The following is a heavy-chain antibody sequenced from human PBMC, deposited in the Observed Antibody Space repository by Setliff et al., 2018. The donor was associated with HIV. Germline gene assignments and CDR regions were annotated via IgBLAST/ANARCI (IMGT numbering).Heavy chain of an antibody. CDR3: ARGENIVINGGWFFDL. J-gene: IGHJ2*01. D-gene: IGHD3-16*02. CDR1: GYRFTGFA. Sequence: ASVKVSCKASGYRFTGFAIHWVRQAPGQRFEWMGWINAGTGNTKYSQKFQDRVTISRDIHANTAYMELSSLRSEDTAIYFCARGENIVINGGWFFDLWGRGTLVTVSS. CDR2: INAGTGNT. V-gene: IGHV1-3*01.